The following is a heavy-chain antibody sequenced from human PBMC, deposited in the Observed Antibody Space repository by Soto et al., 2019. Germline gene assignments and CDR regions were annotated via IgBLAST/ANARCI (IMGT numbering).Heavy chain of an antibody. D-gene: IGHD4-4*01. J-gene: IGHJ6*02. CDR3: ARAATATTEYYYGMDV. V-gene: IGHV3-21*01. CDR2: ISSSSSYI. CDR1: GFTFSSYS. Sequence: GGSLRLSCAASGFTFSSYSMNWVRQAPGKGLEWVSSISSSSSYIYYADSVKGRFTISRDNAKNSLYLQMNSLRAEDTAVYYCARAATATTEYYYGMDVWGQGTTVTVSS.